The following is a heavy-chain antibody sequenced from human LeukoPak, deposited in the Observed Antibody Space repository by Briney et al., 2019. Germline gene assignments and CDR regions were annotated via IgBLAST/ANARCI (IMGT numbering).Heavy chain of an antibody. Sequence: PSETLSLTCAVSGYSISSGYYWGWIRQPPGKGLEWIGSIYHSGSTYYNPSLKSRVTISVDTSKNQFSLKLSSVTATGTAVYYCAREDYYGPYYYGMDVWGKGTTVTVSS. D-gene: IGHD3-10*01. CDR2: IYHSGST. J-gene: IGHJ6*04. CDR3: AREDYYGPYYYGMDV. V-gene: IGHV4-38-2*02. CDR1: GYSISSGYY.